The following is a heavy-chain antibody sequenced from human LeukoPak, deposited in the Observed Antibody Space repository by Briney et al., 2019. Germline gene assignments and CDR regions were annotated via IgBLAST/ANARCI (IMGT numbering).Heavy chain of an antibody. CDR1: GFTVSSNH. J-gene: IGHJ6*02. CDR3: ARAALDSRNYYYGLDV. D-gene: IGHD1-14*01. Sequence: GGSLRLSCAASGFTVSSNHMSWVRQAPGKGLEWVSVIYSGGSTYYADSVKGRFTISRDNSKNTLYLQMNSLRAEDTAVYYCARAALDSRNYYYGLDVWGQGTTVTVSS. CDR2: IYSGGST. V-gene: IGHV3-53*01.